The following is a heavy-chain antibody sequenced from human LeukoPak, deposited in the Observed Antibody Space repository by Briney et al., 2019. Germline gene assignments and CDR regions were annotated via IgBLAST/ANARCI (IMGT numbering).Heavy chain of an antibody. Sequence: SVTVSCKASGGTFSSYAISWVRQAPGQGLEWMGRIIPILGIANYAQKFQGRVTITADKSTSTAYMELSSLRSEDTAVYYCARGDYGDYPSFDYWGQGTLVTVSS. CDR2: IIPILGIA. V-gene: IGHV1-69*04. CDR3: ARGDYGDYPSFDY. D-gene: IGHD4-17*01. CDR1: GGTFSSYA. J-gene: IGHJ4*02.